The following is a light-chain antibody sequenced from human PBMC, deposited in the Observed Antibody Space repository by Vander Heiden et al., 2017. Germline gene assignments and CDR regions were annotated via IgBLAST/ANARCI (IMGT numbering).Light chain of an antibody. CDR1: QSVNNNY. CDR2: GAS. Sequence: EILFTQSPGTLSLSPGESATLSCRASQSVNNNYLAWYQQKPGQAPRVLIYGASSRATGIPVRFSGSGSGTDFTLTISRLEPEDFAVYSCQQYGSSPFTFGQGTKLEIK. V-gene: IGKV3-20*01. CDR3: QQYGSSPFT. J-gene: IGKJ2*01.